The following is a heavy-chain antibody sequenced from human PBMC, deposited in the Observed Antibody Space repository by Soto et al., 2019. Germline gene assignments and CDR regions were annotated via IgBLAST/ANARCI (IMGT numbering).Heavy chain of an antibody. Sequence: ASVKVSCKASGYTFTSYGISWVRQAPGQGLEWMGWISAYNGNTNYAQKLQGRVTMTTDTSTSTAYMELRSLRSDDTAVYYCARDLILEWSGKGAFDIWGQGTMVNVSS. CDR1: GYTFTSYG. J-gene: IGHJ3*02. CDR3: ARDLILEWSGKGAFDI. D-gene: IGHD3-3*01. CDR2: ISAYNGNT. V-gene: IGHV1-18*01.